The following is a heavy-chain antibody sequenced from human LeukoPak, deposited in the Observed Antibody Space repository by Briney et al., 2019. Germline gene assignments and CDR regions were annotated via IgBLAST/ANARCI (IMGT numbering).Heavy chain of an antibody. CDR3: ARGPTNCSGGSCPKDIEYFDY. CDR2: INHSGST. D-gene: IGHD2-15*01. V-gene: IGHV4-34*01. J-gene: IGHJ4*02. Sequence: SETLSLTCAVYGGSFSGYYWSWIRQPPGKGLEWIGEINHSGSTNYNPSLKSRVTISVDTSKNQFSLKLSSVTAADAAVYYCARGPTNCSGGSCPKDIEYFDYWGQGTLVTVSS. CDR1: GGSFSGYY.